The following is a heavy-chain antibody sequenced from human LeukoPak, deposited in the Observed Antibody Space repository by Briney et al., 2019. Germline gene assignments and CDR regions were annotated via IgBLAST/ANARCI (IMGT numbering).Heavy chain of an antibody. J-gene: IGHJ4*02. CDR3: ARRAYSAAYWKHFDY. CDR1: GGSISSGSYY. Sequence: NSSETLSLTCTVSGGSISSGSYYWGWLRQPAGKGLEWIGRIYTSGSTNYNPSLKSRVTISVDTSKNQFSLKLSSVTAADTAVYFCARRAYSAAYWKHFDYWGQGTLVTVSS. V-gene: IGHV4-61*02. CDR2: IYTSGST. D-gene: IGHD1-1*01.